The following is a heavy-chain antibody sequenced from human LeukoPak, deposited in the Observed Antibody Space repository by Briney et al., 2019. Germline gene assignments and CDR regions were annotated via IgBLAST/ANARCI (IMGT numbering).Heavy chain of an antibody. J-gene: IGHJ4*02. D-gene: IGHD6-19*01. CDR1: GRSFSGYY. Sequence: SETLSLTCAVYGRSFSGYYWSWIRQPPGKGLEWIGEINHSGSTNYNPSLKSRVTISVDTSKNRFSLKLSSVTAADTAVYYCASRSIAVAGTEGNFDYWGQGTLVTVSS. CDR3: ASRSIAVAGTEGNFDY. CDR2: INHSGST. V-gene: IGHV4-34*01.